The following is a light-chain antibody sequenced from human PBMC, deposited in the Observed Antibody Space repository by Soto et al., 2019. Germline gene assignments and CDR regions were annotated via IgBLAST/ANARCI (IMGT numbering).Light chain of an antibody. J-gene: IGLJ1*01. V-gene: IGLV2-8*01. Sequence: QSALTQPPSASGSPGQSVAISCTGTSSDVGGYNYVSWYQQHPGKAPKLMIYEVNKRPSGVPDRFSGSKSGNTASLPVSGLQAEDESYYYCSSYACSSNLFGTGTKVTVL. CDR2: EVN. CDR3: SSYACSSNL. CDR1: SSDVGGYNY.